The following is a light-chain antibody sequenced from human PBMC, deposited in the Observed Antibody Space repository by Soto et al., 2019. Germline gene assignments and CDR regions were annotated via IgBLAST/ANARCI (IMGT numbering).Light chain of an antibody. J-gene: IGKJ1*01. CDR3: QQYGSSRGT. V-gene: IGKV3-20*01. CDR1: QGVGNKY. Sequence: EIALTQSPGTLSLSPGERATLSCRASQGVGNKYLAWYQQRPGQAPSLLIYAASSRATGVPDRFSGSGSGTDFTLTISRLEPEDFAVYYCQQYGSSRGTFGQGTKVEIK. CDR2: AAS.